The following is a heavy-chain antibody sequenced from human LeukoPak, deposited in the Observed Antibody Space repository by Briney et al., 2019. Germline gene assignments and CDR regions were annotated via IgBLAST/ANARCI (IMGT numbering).Heavy chain of an antibody. D-gene: IGHD1-26*01. CDR2: FDPEDGET. CDR3: ATDVRNGGSYSI. J-gene: IGHJ3*02. CDR1: GYTLTELS. V-gene: IGHV1-24*01. Sequence: ASVKVSCKVSGYTLTELSMHWVRQAPGKGLEWMGGFDPEDGETIYAQKFQGRVTMTEDTSTDTAYMELSSLRSEDTAVYYCATDVRNGGSYSIWGQGTMVTVSS.